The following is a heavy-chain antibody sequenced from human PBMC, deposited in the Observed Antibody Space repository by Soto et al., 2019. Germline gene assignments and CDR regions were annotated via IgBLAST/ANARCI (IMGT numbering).Heavy chain of an antibody. CDR1: GFTLGNYG. CDR3: VKGRRGSCGNYDYFGMDV. CDR2: ITGARGST. J-gene: IGHJ6*02. D-gene: IGHD2-21*01. Sequence: GTLTLSCAASGFTLGNYGMSWVRQGPGPGLEWIGAITGARGSTYNAGSVKGRFTISGDNSKNTLYLQVDSLRVEDTAVYYCVKGRRGSCGNYDYFGMDVWGQGTTVTVSS. V-gene: IGHV3-23*01.